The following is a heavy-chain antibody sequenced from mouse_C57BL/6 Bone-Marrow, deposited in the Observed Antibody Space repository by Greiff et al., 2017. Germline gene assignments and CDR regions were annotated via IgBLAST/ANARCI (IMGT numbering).Heavy chain of an antibody. V-gene: IGHV1-54*01. CDR2: INPGSGGT. CDR1: GYAFTNYL. J-gene: IGHJ3*01. Sequence: QVQLQQSGAELVRPGTSVKVSCKASGYAFTNYLIEGVKQRPGQGLEWIGVINPGSGGTNYNEKFKGKATLTADKSSSTAYMQLSSLTSEDSAVYFCASHYYGSATRFAYWGQGTLVTVSA. D-gene: IGHD1-1*01. CDR3: ASHYYGSATRFAY.